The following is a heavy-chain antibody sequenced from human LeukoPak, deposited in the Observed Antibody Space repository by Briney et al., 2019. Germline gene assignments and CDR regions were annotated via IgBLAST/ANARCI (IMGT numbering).Heavy chain of an antibody. CDR1: GGSISSYY. J-gene: IGHJ3*02. Sequence: SETLSVTCTVSGGSISSYYWNWIRQPPGKGLEWIGYIYTSGSTNYNPSLKSRVTISLDTSKNQFSLKLSSVTAADTAVYYCARRRPEAFDIWGQGTMVTVSS. CDR3: ARRRPEAFDI. V-gene: IGHV4-4*09. CDR2: IYTSGST.